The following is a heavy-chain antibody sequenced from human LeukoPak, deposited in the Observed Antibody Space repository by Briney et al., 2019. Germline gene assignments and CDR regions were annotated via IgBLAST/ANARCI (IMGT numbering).Heavy chain of an antibody. CDR3: ATHVVMMRGAIPDY. CDR1: GGSLSDSTYY. CDR2: IYYSGST. V-gene: IGHV4-39*01. Sequence: SETLSLTCNVSGGSLSDSTYYWGWIRQPPGKGLEWIGSIYYSGSTCYNPSLKSRVTMSVDTSKKEFSLKMGSVTAADTAVYYCATHVVMMRGAIPDYWGQGTLVTVSS. J-gene: IGHJ4*02. D-gene: IGHD3-10*01.